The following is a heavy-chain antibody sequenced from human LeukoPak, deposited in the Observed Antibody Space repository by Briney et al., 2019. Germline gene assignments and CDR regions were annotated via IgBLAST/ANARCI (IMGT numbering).Heavy chain of an antibody. J-gene: IGHJ4*02. CDR3: ARVLRQWLVIDY. V-gene: IGHV1-2*02. CDR2: INPNSGGT. D-gene: IGHD6-19*01. CDR1: GYTLTTSD. Sequence: ASVKVSCKASGYTLTTSDINWVRQATGQGLEWMGWINPNSGGTNYAQKFQGRVTMTRDTSISTAYMELSRLRSDDTAVYYCARVLRQWLVIDYWGQGTLVTVSS.